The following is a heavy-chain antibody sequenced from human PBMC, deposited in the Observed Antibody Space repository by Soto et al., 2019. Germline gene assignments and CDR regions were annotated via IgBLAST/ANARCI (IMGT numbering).Heavy chain of an antibody. V-gene: IGHV4-59*01. CDR3: ARAQPGAMVRGVIFN. J-gene: IGHJ4*02. D-gene: IGHD3-10*01. CDR1: GGSISSYY. Sequence: WETLSLTCTVSGGSISSYYWSWIRQPPGKRLEYIGFIYNGGSPNYNPSLESRLTISPDTSQNQFSLKLKSVTAADTAVYYCARAQPGAMVRGVIFNWGQGTLVTVSS. CDR2: IYNGGSP.